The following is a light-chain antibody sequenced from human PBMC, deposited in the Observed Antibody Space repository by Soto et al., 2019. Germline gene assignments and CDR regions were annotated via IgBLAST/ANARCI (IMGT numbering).Light chain of an antibody. CDR1: QSVSNSY. J-gene: IGKJ5*01. V-gene: IGKV3-20*01. Sequence: EIVLTQSPGTLSLSPGERATLSCRASQSVSNSYLAWYQQKPGQAPRLLIYGAATRATGIPDRFSGSGSGTDFILTISRLEPEDFAVYCCQQYSSSPPITFGQGTRLEIK. CDR2: GAA. CDR3: QQYSSSPPIT.